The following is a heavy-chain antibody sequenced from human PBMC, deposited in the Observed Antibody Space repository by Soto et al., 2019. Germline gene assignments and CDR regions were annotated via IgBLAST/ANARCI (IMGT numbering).Heavy chain of an antibody. CDR3: ASNIQTTGFDY. V-gene: IGHV3-30-3*01. CDR1: GFTFSRFV. J-gene: IGHJ4*02. Sequence: QIQLVESGGGVVRPGRSLRLSCATSGFTFSRFVMHWVRQAPGKGLEWVAVVSFDGSNIYYADSVKGRFTISRDNSNNTLFLQMTRLRIEDTAVYYCASNIQTTGFDYWGQGTLVTVSS. CDR2: VSFDGSNI. D-gene: IGHD4-17*01.